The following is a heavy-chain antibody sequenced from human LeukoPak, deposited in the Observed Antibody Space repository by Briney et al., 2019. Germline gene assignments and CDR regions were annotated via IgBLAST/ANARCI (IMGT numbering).Heavy chain of an antibody. CDR1: GYTFTSYY. CDR3: ARAPHSSSWYNWFDP. D-gene: IGHD6-13*01. V-gene: IGHV1-69*13. CDR2: IIPIFGTA. J-gene: IGHJ5*02. Sequence: ASVKVSCKASGYTFTSYYMHWVRQAPGQGLEWMGGIIPIFGTANYAQKFQGRVTITADESTSTAYMELSSLRSEDTAVYYCARAPHSSSWYNWFDPWGQGTLVTVSS.